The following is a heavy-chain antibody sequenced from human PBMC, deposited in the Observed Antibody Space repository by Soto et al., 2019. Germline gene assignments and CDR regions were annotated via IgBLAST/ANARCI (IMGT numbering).Heavy chain of an antibody. J-gene: IGHJ4*02. Sequence: EVQLVESGGGLVKPGGSLRLSCAASGFTFSNAWMSWVRQAPGKGLEWVGRIKSKTDGGTTDYAAPVKGRFTISRDDSKNTLYLQMNSLKTEDTAVYYCEWIPLYDCGSGYSRAPHVEEDYWGQGTLVTVSS. V-gene: IGHV3-15*01. CDR1: GFTFSNAW. CDR3: EWIPLYDCGSGYSRAPHVEEDY. D-gene: IGHD3-3*01. CDR2: IKSKTDGGTT.